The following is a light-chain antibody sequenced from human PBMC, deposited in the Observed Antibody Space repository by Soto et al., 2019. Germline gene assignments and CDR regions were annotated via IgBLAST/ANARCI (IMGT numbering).Light chain of an antibody. J-gene: IGLJ1*01. CDR2: SNN. CDR1: TSNIGSNT. Sequence: QSVLTQPPSASGTPGQRVTISCSGSTSNIGSNTVNWYQQLPGTAPKLLIYSNNQRPSGVPDRFSGSTSGTSASLAIIGLQSEDEADYYCAAWDDSLNGHVFGTGTKVTVL. V-gene: IGLV1-44*01. CDR3: AAWDDSLNGHV.